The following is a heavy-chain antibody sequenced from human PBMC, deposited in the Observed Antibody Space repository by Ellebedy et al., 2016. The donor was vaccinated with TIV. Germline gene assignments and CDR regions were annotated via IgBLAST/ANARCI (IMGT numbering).Heavy chain of an antibody. Sequence: AASVKVSCKVSGYTLTELSMHWVRQAPGKGLEWMGGFDPEDGATIYAQKFQGRVTMTEDTSTETAYMELSSLRSEDTAVYYCARGLDADYGMDVWGQGTLVTVSS. CDR3: ARGLDADYGMDV. D-gene: IGHD2-2*01. J-gene: IGHJ6*02. V-gene: IGHV1-24*01. CDR1: GYTLTELS. CDR2: FDPEDGAT.